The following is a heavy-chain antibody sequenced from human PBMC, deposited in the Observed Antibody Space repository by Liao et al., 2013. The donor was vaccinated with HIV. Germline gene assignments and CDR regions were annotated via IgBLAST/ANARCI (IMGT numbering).Heavy chain of an antibody. Sequence: QVQLQQWGAGLLKPSQTLSLTCSVSGGSINSAEHFWTWIRQPPGKGLEWIGYIYYSGTTNYNSSLKSRLTISQDTSKNRFSLRLTSVTAADTAVYFCARVSNWNNYYFYIDVWGKGTTVIVSS. V-gene: IGHV4-30-4*08. CDR1: GGSINSAEHF. CDR2: IYYSGTT. D-gene: IGHD1/OR15-1a*01. CDR3: ARVSNWNNYYFYIDV. J-gene: IGHJ6*03.